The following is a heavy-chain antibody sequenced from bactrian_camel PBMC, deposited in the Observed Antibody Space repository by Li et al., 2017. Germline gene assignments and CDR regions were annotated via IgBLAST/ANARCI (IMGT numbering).Heavy chain of an antibody. CDR1: GLSYF. Sequence: QVQLVESGGGSVQAGGSMRLSCVASGLSYFLAWFRQPPGKEREGVAAMYTGFGGGNIYYDDSVKGRFTISQDNSKNTLFLQMNSLKTEDTAVYYCATWWSVGFWGQGTQVTVS. D-gene: IGHD7*01. CDR2: MYTGFGGGNI. V-gene: IGHV3S1*01. J-gene: IGHJ6*01. CDR3: ATWWSVGF.